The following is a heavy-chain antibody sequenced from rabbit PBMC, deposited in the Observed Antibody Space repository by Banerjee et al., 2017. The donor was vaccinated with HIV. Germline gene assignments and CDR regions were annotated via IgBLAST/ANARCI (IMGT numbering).Heavy chain of an antibody. V-gene: IGHV1S45*01. J-gene: IGHJ4*01. Sequence: QQQLEESGGGLVKPGGTLTLTCKASGIDFSSNYYMCWVRQAPGKGLEWIACIYTGSSSTTWYATWAKGRFTGSKTSSTTVTLQMTSLTAADTATYFCARDMGADSYYYYFNLWGPGTLVTVS. D-gene: IGHD8-1*01. CDR1: GIDFSSNYY. CDR2: IYTGSSSTT. CDR3: ARDMGADSYYYYFNL.